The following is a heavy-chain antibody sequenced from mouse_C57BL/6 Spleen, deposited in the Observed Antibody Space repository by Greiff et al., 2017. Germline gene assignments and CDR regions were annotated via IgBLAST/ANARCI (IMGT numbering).Heavy chain of an antibody. CDR3: AGYYGSGYPLWDIDD. V-gene: IGHV1-69*01. Sequence: QVQLQQPGAELVMPGASVKLSCKASGYTFTSYWMHWVKQRPGQGLEWIGVIDPSDSYTNYNQKFKGKSTLTVDKSSSTAYMQLSSLTSEDSAVYYCAGYYGSGYPLWDIDDWGKGTTVTVSS. J-gene: IGHJ1*03. CDR1: GYTFTSYW. CDR2: IDPSDSYT. D-gene: IGHD1-1*01.